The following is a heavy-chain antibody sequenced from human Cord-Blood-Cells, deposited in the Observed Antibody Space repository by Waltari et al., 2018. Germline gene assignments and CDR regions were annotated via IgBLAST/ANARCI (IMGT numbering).Heavy chain of an antibody. CDR2: SYPGDSDT. D-gene: IGHD3-22*01. Sequence: EVQLVQSGAEVKKPGESLKISCKGSGYSCTSDWFGWVRQGPGKGVEWMGISYPGDSDTRYSPSFQGQVTISADKSISTAYLQWSSLKASDTAMYYCARLDGLDGDAFDIWGQGTMVTVSS. V-gene: IGHV5-51*01. CDR3: ARLDGLDGDAFDI. CDR1: GYSCTSDW. J-gene: IGHJ3*02.